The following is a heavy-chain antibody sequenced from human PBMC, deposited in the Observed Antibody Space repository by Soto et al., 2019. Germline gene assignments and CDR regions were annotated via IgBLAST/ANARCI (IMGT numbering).Heavy chain of an antibody. J-gene: IGHJ6*03. V-gene: IGHV3-9*01. CDR3: AKDRCIGATIGDYYMCV. Sequence: EVQLVESGGGLVQPGRSLRLSCAASGFTFDDYGMHWVRQAPGKGLEWVSGIIWNSGSIGYADSVKGRFTSSRCNAKNSLQLQMMCLRAKDTSLYYWAKDRCIGATIGDYYMCVWGKGNTVTVS. D-gene: IGHD2-15*01. CDR1: GFTFDDYG. CDR2: IIWNSGSI.